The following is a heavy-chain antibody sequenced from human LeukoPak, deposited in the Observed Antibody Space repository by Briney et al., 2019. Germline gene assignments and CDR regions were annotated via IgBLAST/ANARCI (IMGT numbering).Heavy chain of an antibody. CDR1: GFTFSSYA. D-gene: IGHD3-10*01. Sequence: PGGSLRLSCAASGFTFSSYAMHWVRQAPGKGLEWVAVISYDGSNKYYADSVKGRFTISRDNSKNTLYLQMNSLRAEDTAVYYCAKDHTVRGVIITRKLNQIDYWGQGTLVTVSS. J-gene: IGHJ4*02. CDR3: AKDHTVRGVIITRKLNQIDY. CDR2: ISYDGSNK. V-gene: IGHV3-30-3*01.